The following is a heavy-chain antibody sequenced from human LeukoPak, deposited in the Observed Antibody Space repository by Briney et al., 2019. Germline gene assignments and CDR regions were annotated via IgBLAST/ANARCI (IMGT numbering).Heavy chain of an antibody. CDR2: INNDGSYI. V-gene: IGHV3-21*01. Sequence: GGSLRLSCAASGFTFSNAWMSWVRQAPGKGLEWVSSINNDGSYIKGRFTISRDNAKNSLYLRLNSLRVEDTAVYYCARDPTHYLRYGYFDYWGQGTLVTVSS. CDR3: ARDPTHYLRYGYFDY. J-gene: IGHJ4*02. D-gene: IGHD3-9*01. CDR1: GFTFSNAW.